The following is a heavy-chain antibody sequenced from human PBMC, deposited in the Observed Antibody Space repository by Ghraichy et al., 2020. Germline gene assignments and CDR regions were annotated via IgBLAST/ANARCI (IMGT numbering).Heavy chain of an antibody. CDR2: ISGSGGST. CDR1: GFTFSSYA. Sequence: GGSLRLSCAASGFTFSSYAMSWVRQAPGKGPEWVSAISGSGGSTYYADSVKGRFTISRDNSKNTLYLQMNSLRAEDTAVYYCAKAMSVGAIFLGDYWGQGTLVTVSS. J-gene: IGHJ4*02. V-gene: IGHV3-23*01. D-gene: IGHD1-26*01. CDR3: AKAMSVGAIFLGDY.